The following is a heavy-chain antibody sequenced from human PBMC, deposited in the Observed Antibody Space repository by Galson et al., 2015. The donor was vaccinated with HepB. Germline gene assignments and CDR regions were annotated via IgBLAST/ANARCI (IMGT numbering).Heavy chain of an antibody. D-gene: IGHD1-26*01. CDR2: IIPILGIA. V-gene: IGHV1-69*02. J-gene: IGHJ3*02. CDR1: GGTFSSYT. CDR3: ASLSGGGSYEMPDAFDI. Sequence: SVKVSCKASGGTFSSYTISWVRQAPGQGLEWMGRIIPILGIANYAQKFQGRVTITADKSTSTAYMELSSLRSEDTAVYYCASLSGGGSYEMPDAFDIWGQGTMVTVSS.